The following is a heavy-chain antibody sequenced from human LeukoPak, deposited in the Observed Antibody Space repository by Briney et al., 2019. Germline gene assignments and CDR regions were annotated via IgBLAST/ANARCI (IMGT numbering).Heavy chain of an antibody. J-gene: IGHJ4*02. CDR3: AKGSSGWYGTPDY. CDR2: ISWNSGSI. CDR1: GFTFDDYA. V-gene: IGHV3-9*01. Sequence: GRSLRLSCAASGFTFDDYAMHWVRQAPGKGLEWVSGISWNSGSIGYADSVKGRFTISRDNAKNSLYLQMNSLRAEDTALYYCAKGSSGWYGTPDYWGQGTLVTVSS. D-gene: IGHD6-19*01.